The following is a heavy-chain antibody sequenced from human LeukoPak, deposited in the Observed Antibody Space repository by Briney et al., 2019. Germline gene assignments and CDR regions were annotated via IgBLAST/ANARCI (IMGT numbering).Heavy chain of an antibody. CDR1: GYTFTGYY. CDR3: ARGGFTVPDAFDI. D-gene: IGHD3-10*01. Sequence: ASVKVSCKASGYTFTGYYMHWVRQAPGQGLEWMGWINPNSGGTNYAQKLQGRVTMTTDTSTSTAYMELRSLRSDDTAVYYCARGGFTVPDAFDIWGQGTMVTVSS. J-gene: IGHJ3*02. CDR2: INPNSGGT. V-gene: IGHV1-2*02.